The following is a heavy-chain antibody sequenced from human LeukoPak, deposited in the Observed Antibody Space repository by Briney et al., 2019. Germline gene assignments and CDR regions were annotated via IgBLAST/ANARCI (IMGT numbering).Heavy chain of an antibody. D-gene: IGHD5-24*01. CDR3: ARQRDGFLDY. CDR2: IYPGDADT. Sequence: PGESLKISCKASGYTLSSYWIGWVRQMPGKGLEWVSIIYPGDADTRYSPSFQGHVTVSADKSMSTAYLQWSSLKASDTALYYCARQRDGFLDYWGQGTLVTVSS. V-gene: IGHV5-51*01. CDR1: GYTLSSYW. J-gene: IGHJ4*02.